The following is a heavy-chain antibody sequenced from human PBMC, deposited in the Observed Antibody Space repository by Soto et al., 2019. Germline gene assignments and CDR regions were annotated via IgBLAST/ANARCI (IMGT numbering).Heavy chain of an antibody. CDR2: ISWNSGSI. CDR3: AKDYSSGWAPHYYYYYGMDV. V-gene: IGHV3-9*01. J-gene: IGHJ6*02. Sequence: LSCAASVFTFDDYAMHWVRQAPGKGLEWVSGISWNSGSIGYADSVKGRFTISRDNAKNSLYLQMNSLRAEDTALYYCAKDYSSGWAPHYYYYYGMDVWGQGTTVTVSS. CDR1: VFTFDDYA. D-gene: IGHD6-19*01.